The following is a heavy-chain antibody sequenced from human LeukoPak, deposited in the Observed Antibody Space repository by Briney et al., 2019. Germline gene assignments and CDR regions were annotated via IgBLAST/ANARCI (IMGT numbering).Heavy chain of an antibody. Sequence: SETLPLTCTVSGGSISSSSYYWGWIRQPPGKGLEWIGSIYYSGSTYYNPSLKSRVTISVDTSKNQFSLKLSSVTAADTAVYYCARGGGYCSSTSCSRWFDPWGQGTLVTVSS. J-gene: IGHJ5*02. D-gene: IGHD2-2*01. CDR3: ARGGGYCSSTSCSRWFDP. CDR2: IYYSGST. V-gene: IGHV4-39*07. CDR1: GGSISSSSYY.